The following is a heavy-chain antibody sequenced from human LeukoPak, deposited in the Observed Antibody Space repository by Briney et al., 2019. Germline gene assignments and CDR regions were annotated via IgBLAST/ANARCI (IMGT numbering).Heavy chain of an antibody. J-gene: IGHJ5*02. CDR2: IYYSGST. Sequence: PSQTLSLTCTVSGGSISSGDYYWSWIRQPPGKGLEWLGYIYYSGSTYYNPSLKSRVTISVDTSKNQFSLKLSSVTAADTAVYYCARLASGYCSGGSCYGNWFDPWGQGTLVTVSS. D-gene: IGHD2-15*01. V-gene: IGHV4-30-4*01. CDR1: GGSISSGDYY. CDR3: ARLASGYCSGGSCYGNWFDP.